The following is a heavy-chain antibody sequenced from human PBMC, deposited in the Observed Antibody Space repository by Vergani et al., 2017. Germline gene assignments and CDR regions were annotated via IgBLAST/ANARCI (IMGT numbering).Heavy chain of an antibody. J-gene: IGHJ6*02. CDR2: IYYSGST. V-gene: IGHV4-31*03. CDR1: GGSISSGGYY. Sequence: QVQLQQWGAGLLKPSETLSLTCTVSGGSISSGGYYWSWIRQHPGKGLEWIGYIYYSGSTYYNPSLKSRVTISVDTSKNQFSLKLSSVTAADTAVYYCARDVGYSYGRISGMDVWGQGTTVTVSS. D-gene: IGHD5-18*01. CDR3: ARDVGYSYGRISGMDV.